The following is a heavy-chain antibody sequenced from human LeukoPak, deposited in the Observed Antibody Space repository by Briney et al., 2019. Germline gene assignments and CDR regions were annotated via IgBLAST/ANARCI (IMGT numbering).Heavy chain of an antibody. V-gene: IGHV3-30*04. CDR2: ISYDGSNK. Sequence: GGSLRLSCAASGFTFSSYAMHWVRQAPGKGLEWVAVISYDGSNKYYADSVKGRFTISRDNSKNTLYLQMNSLRAEDTAVYYCAKDGSGSYGYWGQGTLVTVSS. CDR3: AKDGSGSYGY. D-gene: IGHD1-26*01. CDR1: GFTFSSYA. J-gene: IGHJ4*02.